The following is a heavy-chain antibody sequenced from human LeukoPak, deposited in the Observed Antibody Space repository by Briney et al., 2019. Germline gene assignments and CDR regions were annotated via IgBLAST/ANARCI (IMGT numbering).Heavy chain of an antibody. D-gene: IGHD2-15*01. J-gene: IGHJ6*04. CDR3: VRGQLVVAPGDV. V-gene: IGHV1-2*02. Sequence: ASVKVSCKASGYTFTGYYMHWVRQAPGQGLEWMGWINPNSGGTNYAQKFQGRVTMTRDTSISTAYMELSRLRSDDTAVYYCVRGQLVVAPGDVWGKGTTVTVSS. CDR1: GYTFTGYY. CDR2: INPNSGGT.